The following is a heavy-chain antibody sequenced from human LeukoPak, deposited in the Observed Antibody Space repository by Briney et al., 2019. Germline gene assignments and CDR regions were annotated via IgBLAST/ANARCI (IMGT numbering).Heavy chain of an antibody. D-gene: IGHD6-19*01. V-gene: IGHV4-34*01. CDR1: RGSFSGYY. Sequence: PSETLSLTCAVYRGSFSGYYWSWIRQPPGKGLEWIGEINHSGSTNYNPSLKSRVTISVDTSKNQFSLKLSSVTAADTAVYYCAGGRGLWLSTSGWYLAYWGQGTLVTVSS. J-gene: IGHJ4*02. CDR3: AGGRGLWLSTSGWYLAY. CDR2: INHSGST.